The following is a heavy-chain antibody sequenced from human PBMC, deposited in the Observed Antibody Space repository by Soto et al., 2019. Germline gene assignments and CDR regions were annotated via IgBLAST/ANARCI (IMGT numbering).Heavy chain of an antibody. CDR1: GGSISVDY. Sequence: SETLSLTCTISGGSISVDYWSWIRQSPRQVLEWIGYVYDNGRPYYSPSLKSRVTISADTSKNQISLKLTSATAADTAVYYCARGVGSSPPRYWGRGTLVNVSS. D-gene: IGHD3-9*01. V-gene: IGHV4-59*01. CDR3: ARGVGSSPPRY. J-gene: IGHJ4*02. CDR2: VYDNGRP.